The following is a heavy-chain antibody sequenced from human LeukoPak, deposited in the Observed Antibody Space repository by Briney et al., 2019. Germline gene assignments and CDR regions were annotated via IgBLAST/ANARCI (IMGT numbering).Heavy chain of an antibody. CDR2: ISAYNGNT. D-gene: IGHD3-10*01. Sequence: ASVKVSCKASGYTFTSYGVSWVRQAPGQGLEWMGWISAYNGNTNYAHELQDRVTMTTDTSTSTAYMELSGLRSEDTAVYYCAREAWFGELFTSYWGQGTLVTVSS. CDR1: GYTFTSYG. CDR3: AREAWFGELFTSY. J-gene: IGHJ4*02. V-gene: IGHV1-18*01.